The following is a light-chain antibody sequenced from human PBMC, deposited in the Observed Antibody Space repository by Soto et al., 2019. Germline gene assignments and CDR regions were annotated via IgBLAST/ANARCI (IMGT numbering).Light chain of an antibody. CDR3: PQATNFPVT. J-gene: IGKJ5*01. CDR1: QDIGTS. V-gene: IGKV1-12*01. CDR2: AAS. Sequence: STTSFSASSGGRGPHSCRASQDIGTSLAWYQQKPGKAPDLLMYAASFLKSGVPSRFSGSGSGTDFTLTIRSLQPEDFASYYCPQATNFPVTFAQGTRLEIK.